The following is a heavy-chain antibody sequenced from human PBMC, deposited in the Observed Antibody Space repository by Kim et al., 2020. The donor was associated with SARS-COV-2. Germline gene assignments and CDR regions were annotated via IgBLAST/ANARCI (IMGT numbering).Heavy chain of an antibody. CDR3: ARDDPSSGYSSSWYPLNYCYGRDV. V-gene: IGHV3-53*01. D-gene: IGHD6-13*01. Sequence: GGSLRLSCAASGFTVSSNYMSWVRQAPGKGLEWVSVIYSGGSTYYADSVKGRFTISRDNSKNTLYLQMNSLRAEDTAVYYCARDDPSSGYSSSWYPLNYCYGRDVWGQGTTVTVSS. CDR1: GFTVSSNY. J-gene: IGHJ6*02. CDR2: IYSGGST.